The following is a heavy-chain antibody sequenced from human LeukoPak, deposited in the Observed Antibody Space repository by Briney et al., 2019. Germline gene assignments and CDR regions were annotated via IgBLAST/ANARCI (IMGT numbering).Heavy chain of an antibody. CDR2: INHSGST. V-gene: IGHV4-34*01. D-gene: IGHD5-18*01. CDR1: GGSFSGYY. Sequence: SETLSLTCAVYGGSFSGYYWSWIRQPPGKGLEWIGEINHSGSTNYNPSLKSRVTISVDTSKNQFSLKLSSVTAADTAMYYCAREKVDTAMATIDYWGQGTLVTVSS. J-gene: IGHJ4*02. CDR3: AREKVDTAMATIDY.